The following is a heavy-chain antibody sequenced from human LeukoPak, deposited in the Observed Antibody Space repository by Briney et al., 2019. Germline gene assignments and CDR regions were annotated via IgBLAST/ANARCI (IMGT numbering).Heavy chain of an antibody. Sequence: GASVKVSCKASGYTFTSYYMHWVRQAPGQGLEWMGIINPSGGSTSYAQKFQGRVTMTRDMSTSTVYMELSSLRSEDTAVYYCARVSERRDGYNHRGPLHQWGQGTLVTVSS. CDR3: ARVSERRDGYNHRGPLHQ. D-gene: IGHD5-24*01. CDR1: GYTFTSYY. CDR2: INPSGGST. J-gene: IGHJ4*02. V-gene: IGHV1-46*01.